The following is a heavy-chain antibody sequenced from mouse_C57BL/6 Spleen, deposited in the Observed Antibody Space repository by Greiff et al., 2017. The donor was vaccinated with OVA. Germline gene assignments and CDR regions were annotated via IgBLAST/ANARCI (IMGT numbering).Heavy chain of an antibody. CDR1: GYTFTSYW. CDR2: IDPSDSET. CDR3: ARRRGIYEAWFAY. Sequence: QVQLQQSGAELVRPGSSVKLSCKASGYTFTSYWMHWVKQRPIQGLEWIGNIDPSDSETHYNQKFKDKATLTVDKSSSTAYMQLSSLTSEDSAVYYCARRRGIYEAWFAYWGQGTLVTVSA. J-gene: IGHJ3*01. D-gene: IGHD2-3*01. V-gene: IGHV1-52*01.